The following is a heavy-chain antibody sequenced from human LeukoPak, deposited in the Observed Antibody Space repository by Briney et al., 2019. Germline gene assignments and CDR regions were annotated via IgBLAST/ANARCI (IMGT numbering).Heavy chain of an antibody. CDR1: GGSFSGYY. Sequence: PSETLSLTCAVYGGSFSGYYWSWIRQPPGQGLEWIGEINHSGSTNYNPSLKSRVTISVDTSKNQFSLKLSSVTAADTAVYYCARLRPSIFYYDFSYYYYGMDVWGQGTTVTVSS. J-gene: IGHJ6*02. V-gene: IGHV4-34*01. D-gene: IGHD3-3*01. CDR3: ARLRPSIFYYDFSYYYYGMDV. CDR2: INHSGST.